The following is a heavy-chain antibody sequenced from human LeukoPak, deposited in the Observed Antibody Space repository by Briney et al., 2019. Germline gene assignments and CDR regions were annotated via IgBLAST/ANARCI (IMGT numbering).Heavy chain of an antibody. CDR1: GGSISSYY. D-gene: IGHD3-3*01. CDR3: ARATSASVTIFGVVIQNYFDY. V-gene: IGHV4-59*01. J-gene: IGHJ4*02. CDR2: IYYSGST. Sequence: PSETLSLTCTVSGGSISSYYWSWIRKPPGKGLEWIGYIYYSGSTNYNPSLKSRVTISVDPSKNEFSLKLSSVTAADTAVYHCARATSASVTIFGVVIQNYFDYWGQGTLVTVSS.